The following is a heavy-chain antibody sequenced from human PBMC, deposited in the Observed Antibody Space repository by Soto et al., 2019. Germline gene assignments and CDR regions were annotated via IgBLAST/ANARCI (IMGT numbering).Heavy chain of an antibody. J-gene: IGHJ4*02. Sequence: QVQLQESGPGLVKPSDTLSLTCTVSGGSMTGYFWSWIRQPAGKALEWIGHVYNSGNTDYNPSLASRITMAVDTSKRQFSLKLKSVTAADTAVYYCARTHWVSGTEYWGQGILVTVSS. CDR1: GGSMTGYF. D-gene: IGHD6-19*01. CDR2: VYNSGNT. CDR3: ARTHWVSGTEY. V-gene: IGHV4-4*07.